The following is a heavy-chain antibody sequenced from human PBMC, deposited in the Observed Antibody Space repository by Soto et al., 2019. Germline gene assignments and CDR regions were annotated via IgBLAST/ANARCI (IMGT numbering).Heavy chain of an antibody. D-gene: IGHD4-4*01. CDR2: ISYDGSNK. CDR1: GFTFSSYG. V-gene: IGHV3-30*03. Sequence: GGSLRLSCAASGFTFSSYGMHWVRQAPGKGLEWVAVISYDGSNKYYADSVKGRFTISRDNSKNTLYLQMNSLRAEDTAVYYCAISLDYSTPYYYYYGMDVWGQGTTVTVSS. J-gene: IGHJ6*02. CDR3: AISLDYSTPYYYYYGMDV.